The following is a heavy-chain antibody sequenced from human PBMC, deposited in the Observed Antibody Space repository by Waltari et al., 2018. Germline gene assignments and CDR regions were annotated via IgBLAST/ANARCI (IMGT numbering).Heavy chain of an antibody. D-gene: IGHD2-15*01. CDR2: MSYDGIST. V-gene: IGHV3-30*01. CDR1: GLPLSNWI. Sequence: QVQLVESGGGVVQPGRSLRLSCAAPGLPLSNWIIHWVRQAPGKGLEWVAAMSYDGISTYYADSVKGRFTIGGDDSKNTVYLQINSLRPEDTAIYYCAREGGTSGYSGYFDYWGQGTLVTVSS. J-gene: IGHJ4*02. CDR3: AREGGTSGYSGYFDY.